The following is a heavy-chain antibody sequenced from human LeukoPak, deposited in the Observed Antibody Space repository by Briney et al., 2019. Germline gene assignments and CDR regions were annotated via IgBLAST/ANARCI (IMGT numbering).Heavy chain of an antibody. CDR3: ARRWRGTAMVFYDAFDI. CDR1: GGSISSYY. D-gene: IGHD5-18*01. J-gene: IGHJ3*02. V-gene: IGHV4-59*08. Sequence: ASETLSLTCTVSGGSISSYYWSWIRQPPGKGLEWIGYIYYSGSTNYNPSLKSRVTISVDTSKNQSSLKLSSVTAADTAVYYCARRWRGTAMVFYDAFDIWGQGTMVTVSS. CDR2: IYYSGST.